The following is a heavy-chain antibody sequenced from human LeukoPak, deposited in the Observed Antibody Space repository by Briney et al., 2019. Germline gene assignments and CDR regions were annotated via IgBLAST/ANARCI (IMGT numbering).Heavy chain of an antibody. CDR1: GGSISSYY. V-gene: IGHV4-59*01. CDR2: IYYSGST. Sequence: SETLSLTCTVSGGSISSYYWSWIRQPPGKGLEWIGYIYYSGSTNYNPSLKSRVTISVDTSKNQFSLKLSSVTAADTAVYYCAGERYGSGLDYWGQGTLVTVSS. J-gene: IGHJ4*02. D-gene: IGHD3-10*01. CDR3: AGERYGSGLDY.